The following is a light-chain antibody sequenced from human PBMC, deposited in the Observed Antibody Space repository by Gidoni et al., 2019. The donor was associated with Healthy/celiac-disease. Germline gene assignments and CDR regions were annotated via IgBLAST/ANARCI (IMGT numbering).Light chain of an antibody. CDR2: RNN. CDR3: SAWDSSLSARV. Sequence: QAWLPQPPSVSKGLRQTATLTCTGNSNNVGNQGAAWLQQHQGHPPKLLSYRNNNRPSGISERFSASRSGNTASLTITGLQPEDEADYYCSAWDSSLSARVFGGGTKLTVL. CDR1: SNNVGNQG. V-gene: IGLV10-54*04. J-gene: IGLJ2*01.